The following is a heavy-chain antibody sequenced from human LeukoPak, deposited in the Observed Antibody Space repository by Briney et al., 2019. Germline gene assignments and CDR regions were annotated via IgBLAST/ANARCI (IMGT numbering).Heavy chain of an antibody. CDR2: INPNSGGT. CDR3: AREITEKQVVPAAMGGFP. V-gene: IGHV1-2*02. Sequence: ASVKVSCKTSGYTFTSYSITWVRQAPGQGLEWMGWINPNSGGTNYAQKFQGRVTMTRDTSISTAYMELSRLRSDDTAVYYCAREITEKQVVPAAMGGFPWGQGTLVTVSS. D-gene: IGHD2-2*01. J-gene: IGHJ5*02. CDR1: GYTFTSYS.